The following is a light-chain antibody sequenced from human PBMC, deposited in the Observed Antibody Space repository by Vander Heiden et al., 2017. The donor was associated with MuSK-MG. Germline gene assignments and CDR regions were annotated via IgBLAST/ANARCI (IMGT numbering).Light chain of an antibody. J-gene: IGLJ2*01. Sequence: HSALTQPASVSGSPGPSLPISFTGTSPDVRNYNYVSWSQQHPGKAPKVIIYDVTNRPSGVSNRFAGSKSGNTASLTISGLQAEDEDDYYCTSYTSSTLVFGGGTKLTVL. CDR3: TSYTSSTLV. CDR1: SPDVRNYNY. CDR2: DVT. V-gene: IGLV2-14*03.